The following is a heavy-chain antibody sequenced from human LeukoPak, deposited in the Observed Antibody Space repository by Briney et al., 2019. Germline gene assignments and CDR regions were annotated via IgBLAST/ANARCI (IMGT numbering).Heavy chain of an antibody. CDR2: ISYDGSNK. D-gene: IGHD4-17*01. CDR3: AKDSEPDYGDYGYFDY. V-gene: IGHV3-30*18. J-gene: IGHJ4*02. Sequence: HPGGSLRLSCAASGFTFSSYGMHWVRQAPGKGLEWVAVISYDGSNKHYADSVKGRFTISRDNSKNTLYLQMNSLRAEDTAVYYCAKDSEPDYGDYGYFDYWGQGTLVTVSS. CDR1: GFTFSSYG.